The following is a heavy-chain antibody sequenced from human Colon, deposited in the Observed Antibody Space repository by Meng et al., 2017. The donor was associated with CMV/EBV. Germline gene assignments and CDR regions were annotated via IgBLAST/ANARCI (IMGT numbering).Heavy chain of an antibody. CDR2: VHSGGNS. CDR1: GFSVSDKY. J-gene: IGHJ4*02. D-gene: IGHD5/OR15-5a*01. Sequence: GGSLRLSCAASGFSVSDKYMSWVRQAPGKGLEWVSVVHSGGNSYYADSVKGRFTISRDNSKNMIYLQMDSLRAEDTAVYYCVRDLRLTGAFDSWGQGTLVTVSS. V-gene: IGHV3-53*01. CDR3: VRDLRLTGAFDS.